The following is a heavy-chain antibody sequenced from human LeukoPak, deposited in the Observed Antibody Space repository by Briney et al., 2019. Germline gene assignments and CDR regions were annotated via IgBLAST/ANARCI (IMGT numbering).Heavy chain of an antibody. Sequence: GGSLRLSCAASGFTFSSYGMHWVRQAPGKGLEWVAVISYNGSDKYYADSVKGRFTISRDNSKNTLYPQMNSLRAEDTAVYYCAKDRVLRWLAWIDYWGQGTLVTVSS. V-gene: IGHV3-30*18. CDR2: ISYNGSDK. J-gene: IGHJ4*02. D-gene: IGHD6-19*01. CDR1: GFTFSSYG. CDR3: AKDRVLRWLAWIDY.